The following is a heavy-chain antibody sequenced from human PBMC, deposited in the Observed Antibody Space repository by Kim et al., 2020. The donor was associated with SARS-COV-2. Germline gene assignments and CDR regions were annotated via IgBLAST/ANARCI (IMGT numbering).Heavy chain of an antibody. D-gene: IGHD3-3*01. V-gene: IGHV4-31*03. CDR3: ARGASITIFGVVTWGGYVDL. Sequence: SETLSLTCTVSGGSISSGGYYWSWIRQHPGKGLEWIGYIYYSGSTYYNPSLKSRVTISVDTSKNQFSLKLSSVTAADTAVYYCARGASITIFGVVTWGGYVDLWGRGTLVTVSS. CDR2: IYYSGST. J-gene: IGHJ2*01. CDR1: GGSISSGGYY.